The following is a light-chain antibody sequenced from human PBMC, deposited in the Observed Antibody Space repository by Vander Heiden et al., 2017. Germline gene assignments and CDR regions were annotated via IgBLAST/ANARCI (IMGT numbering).Light chain of an antibody. Sequence: QSALTHPASVSGSPGQPLSISCTGTSSDVGRFNYVSWYQQHPGKAPKLMIFDVNNRPSGVSDRFTGSKSGNTASLTISGLQAEDEADYYCSSVTSTRTYVFGTGTKVTVL. J-gene: IGLJ1*01. V-gene: IGLV2-14*03. CDR2: DVN. CDR1: SSDVGRFNY. CDR3: SSVTSTRTYV.